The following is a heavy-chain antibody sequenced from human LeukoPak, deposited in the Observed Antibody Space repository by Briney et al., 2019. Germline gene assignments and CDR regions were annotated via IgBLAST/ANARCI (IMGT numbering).Heavy chain of an antibody. CDR2: KKLDGSEK. J-gene: IGHJ4*02. Sequence: GGSLRLSCVASGFSFGKYWMRWVRQAPGKGVEGVANKKLDGSEKNYVASVKGRFTISRENTKNSLYLQMNSLRAEDTAVFYCARDQYDTWSRRGNFDSWGQGTLVIVSS. D-gene: IGHD3/OR15-3a*01. CDR3: ARDQYDTWSRRGNFDS. V-gene: IGHV3-7*03. CDR1: GFSFGKYW.